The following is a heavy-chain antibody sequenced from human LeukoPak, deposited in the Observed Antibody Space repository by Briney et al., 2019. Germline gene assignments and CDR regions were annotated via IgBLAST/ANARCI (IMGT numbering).Heavy chain of an antibody. Sequence: GGSLRLSCAASGFTFSSYAMSWVRQAPGKGLEWVSAISGSGGSTYYADSVKGRFTISRDNSKNTLYLQMNSLRAEDTAVYYCAESLYGSGTNWFDPWGQGTLVTVSS. CDR1: GFTFSSYA. CDR3: AESLYGSGTNWFDP. J-gene: IGHJ5*02. CDR2: ISGSGGST. V-gene: IGHV3-23*01. D-gene: IGHD3-10*01.